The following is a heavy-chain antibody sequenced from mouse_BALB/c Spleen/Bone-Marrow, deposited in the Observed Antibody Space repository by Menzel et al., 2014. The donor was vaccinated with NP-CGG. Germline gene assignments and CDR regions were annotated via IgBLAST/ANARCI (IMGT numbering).Heavy chain of an antibody. D-gene: IGHD1-1*01. CDR3: ARSAGSSRYWYFDV. J-gene: IGHJ1*01. Sequence: EVKLVESGPGLVKPSQSLSLTCTVTGYSITSDYAWNWIRQFPGNKLEWMGYISYSDITSYNPSLKSRISITRDTSKNQFFLQLNSVTPEDTATYCCARSAGSSRYWYFDVWGAGTTVTVSS. CDR1: GYSITSDYA. CDR2: ISYSDIT. V-gene: IGHV3-2*02.